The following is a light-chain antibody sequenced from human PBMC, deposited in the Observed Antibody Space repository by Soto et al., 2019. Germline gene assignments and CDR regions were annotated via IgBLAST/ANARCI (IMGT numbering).Light chain of an antibody. V-gene: IGKV3-11*01. J-gene: IGKJ3*01. CDR2: DAS. Sequence: EIVMTQSPATLSVSPGERATLSCRASQSVSSNLAWYQQKPGQAPRLLIYDASNRATGIPARFSGSGSGTDFTLTISSLEPEDFAVYYCQQRSNWPLGFTFGPGTKVDIK. CDR1: QSVSSN. CDR3: QQRSNWPLGFT.